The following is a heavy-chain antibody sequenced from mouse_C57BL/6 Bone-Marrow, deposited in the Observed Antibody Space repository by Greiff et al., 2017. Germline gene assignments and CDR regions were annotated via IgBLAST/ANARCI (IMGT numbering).Heavy chain of an antibody. CDR1: GYTFTSYW. CDR3: ARPFYYGSHFDY. Sequence: QVQLQQPGAELVKPGASVKLSCKASGYTFTSYWMHWVKQRPGQGLEWIGMFHPNSGSTNYNEKFKSKATLTVDKSSSTAYMQLSSLTSEDSAVYYCARPFYYGSHFDYWGQGTTLTVSS. J-gene: IGHJ2*01. CDR2: FHPNSGST. V-gene: IGHV1-64*01. D-gene: IGHD1-1*01.